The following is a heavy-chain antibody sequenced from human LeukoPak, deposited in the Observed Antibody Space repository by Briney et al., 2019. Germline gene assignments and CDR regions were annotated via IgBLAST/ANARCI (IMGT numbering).Heavy chain of an antibody. CDR3: AKGYPGYCSGGSCHFDY. Sequence: GGSLRLSCAASGFTFSNYNMNWVRQAPGKGLEWVSYISSSGSTIYYADSVKGRFTISRDNAKNSLYLQMNSLRAEDTALYYCAKGYPGYCSGGSCHFDYWGQGTLVTVSS. V-gene: IGHV3-48*04. D-gene: IGHD2-15*01. J-gene: IGHJ4*02. CDR1: GFTFSNYN. CDR2: ISSSGSTI.